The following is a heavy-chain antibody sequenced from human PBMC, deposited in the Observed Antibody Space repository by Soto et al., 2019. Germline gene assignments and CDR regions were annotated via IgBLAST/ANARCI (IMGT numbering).Heavy chain of an antibody. V-gene: IGHV5-51*01. CDR2: VNPGDSDT. CDR3: SSSAIFDSYDF. CDR1: GYSLTNHW. D-gene: IGHD3-3*01. J-gene: IGHJ4*02. Sequence: GDSPETSRTGSGYSLTNHWIAWVRQMPGNGLERMAIVNPGDSDTRYSPSFQGQVTTSAXXXTXXXYXPXXXLXASDTAMYYCSSSAIFDSYDFWRQATPLTVST.